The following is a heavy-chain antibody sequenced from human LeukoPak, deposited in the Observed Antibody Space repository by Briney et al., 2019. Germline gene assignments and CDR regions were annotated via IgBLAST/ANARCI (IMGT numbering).Heavy chain of an antibody. J-gene: IGHJ4*02. V-gene: IGHV3-33*08. CDR2: IWYDGSNK. D-gene: IGHD1-1*01. CDR1: GFTFSSYA. CDR3: ARDRRNGDEGCDY. Sequence: GGSLRLSCTASGFTFSSYAMNWVRQAPGKGLEWVATIWYDGSNKYYADSVKGRFTISRDNSKNTLSLQMNSLRAEDTAVYYCARDRRNGDEGCDYWGQGTLVTVSS.